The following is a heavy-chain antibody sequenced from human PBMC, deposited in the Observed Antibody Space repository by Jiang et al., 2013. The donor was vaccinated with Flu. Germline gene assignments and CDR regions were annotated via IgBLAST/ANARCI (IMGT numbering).Heavy chain of an antibody. CDR1: GGSISSSSYY. CDR2: IYYSGST. CDR3: ARRAPAVAGSNWFDP. Sequence: GPGLVKPSETLSLTCTVSGGSISSSSYYWGWIRQPPGKGLEWIGSIYYSGSTYYNPSLKSRVTISVDTSKNQFSLKLSSVTAADTAVYYCARRAPAVAGSNWFDPWGQGTLVTVSS. V-gene: IGHV4-39*07. J-gene: IGHJ5*02. D-gene: IGHD6-19*01.